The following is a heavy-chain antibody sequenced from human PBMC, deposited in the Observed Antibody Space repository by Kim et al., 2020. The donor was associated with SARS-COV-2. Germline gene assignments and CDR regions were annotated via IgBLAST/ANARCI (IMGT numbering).Heavy chain of an antibody. Sequence: SVKVSCKSSGFTFTRSAVQWVRQARGQHLEWIGWIVVGSGDRNYAQRFQERVTITRDMSTSTVYMELSSLRFEDTAMYYCAARVAVAAPFDLWGQGTLVTVSS. V-gene: IGHV1-58*01. CDR3: AARVAVAAPFDL. CDR1: GFTFTRSA. CDR2: IVVGSGDR. D-gene: IGHD6-19*01. J-gene: IGHJ5*02.